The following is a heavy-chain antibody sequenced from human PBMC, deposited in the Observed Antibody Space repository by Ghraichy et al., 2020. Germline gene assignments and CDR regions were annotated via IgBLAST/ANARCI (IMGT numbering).Heavy chain of an antibody. CDR1: GYTFTSYD. CDR2: MNPNSGNT. J-gene: IGHJ6*02. Sequence: ASVKVSCKAAGYTFTSYDINWVRQATGQGLEWMGWMNPNSGNTGYAQKFQGRVTMTRNTSISTAYMELSSLRSEDTAVYYCAMSRDSYNGEWYYYYGMDVWGQGTTVTVSS. CDR3: AMSRDSYNGEWYYYYGMDV. V-gene: IGHV1-8*01. D-gene: IGHD5-24*01.